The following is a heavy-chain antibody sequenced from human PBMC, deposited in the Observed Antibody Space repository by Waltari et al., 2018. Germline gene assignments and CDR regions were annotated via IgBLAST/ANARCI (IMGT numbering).Heavy chain of an antibody. D-gene: IGHD4-17*01. CDR1: GGPISSYS. Sequence: QVQLQESGPGLVKPSETLSLTCTVFGGPISSYSWSWIRQPPGKGLEWIGYSGNKYNPSLKSRVTISLDTSKNQFSLKLSSVTAADTAVYYCARSYTVTTSPIAGYWGQGTLVTVSS. CDR3: ARSYTVTTSPIAGY. CDR2: SGN. V-gene: IGHV4-59*01. J-gene: IGHJ4*02.